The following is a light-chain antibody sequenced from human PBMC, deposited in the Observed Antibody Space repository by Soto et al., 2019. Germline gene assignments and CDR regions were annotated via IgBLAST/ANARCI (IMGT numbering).Light chain of an antibody. J-gene: IGLJ2*01. Sequence: QSVLTQPPSVSGAPGQRVTISCTGSSSNIGAGYDVHWYQQLPGTAPKLLMYDNKYRPSGVSDRFSGSKSGTSAYLAITGLQAEGEADYYCQSYDRSLSAVFGGGTKLTVL. CDR2: DNK. CDR1: SSNIGAGYD. V-gene: IGLV1-40*01. CDR3: QSYDRSLSAV.